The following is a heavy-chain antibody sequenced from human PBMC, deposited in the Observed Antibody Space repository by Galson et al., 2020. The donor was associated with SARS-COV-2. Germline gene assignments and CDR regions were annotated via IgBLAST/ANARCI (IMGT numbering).Heavy chain of an antibody. CDR1: GFSFNTYS. CDR2: ISSTSNSI. Sequence: GGSLRLSCAASGFSFNTYSMNWVRQAPGKGLEWVSSISSTSNSIYYADSVKGRFTISRDNAENSLYLQMNSLRAEDTAVYYCSRGWSSPDYWCQGTVVTVSS. D-gene: IGHD2-2*01. V-gene: IGHV3-21*01. J-gene: IGHJ4*02. CDR3: SRGWSSPDY.